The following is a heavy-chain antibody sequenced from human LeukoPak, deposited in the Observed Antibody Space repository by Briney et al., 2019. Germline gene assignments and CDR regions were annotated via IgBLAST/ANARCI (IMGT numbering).Heavy chain of an antibody. CDR3: ARARSSGSYFDY. D-gene: IGHD6-19*01. V-gene: IGHV1-46*01. CDR1: GYTFTSHY. Sequence: ASVKVSCKASGYTFTSHYMHWVRQAPGQGLEWMGIINPSGGSTSYAQKFQGRVTMTRDTSTSTVYMELSSLRSEDTAVYYCARARSSGSYFDYWGQGTLVTISS. CDR2: INPSGGST. J-gene: IGHJ4*02.